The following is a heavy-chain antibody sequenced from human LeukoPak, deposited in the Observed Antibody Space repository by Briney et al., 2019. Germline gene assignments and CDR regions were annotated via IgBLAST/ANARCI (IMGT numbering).Heavy chain of an antibody. Sequence: ASVKVSCKASGYTFTGYYMHWVRQAPGQGLEWMGWINPNSGGTNYAQKFQGRVTMTRDTSISTDYMELSRMRSDDTAVYYCARARVAAAGVDYWGPGTLVTVSS. J-gene: IGHJ4*02. CDR2: INPNSGGT. D-gene: IGHD6-13*01. CDR3: ARARVAAAGVDY. CDR1: GYTFTGYY. V-gene: IGHV1-2*02.